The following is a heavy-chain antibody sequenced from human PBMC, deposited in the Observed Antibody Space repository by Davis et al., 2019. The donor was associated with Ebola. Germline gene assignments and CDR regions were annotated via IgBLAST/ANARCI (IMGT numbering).Heavy chain of an antibody. CDR3: ARDSGIFGDYYFDS. CDR1: GFTLSIYT. J-gene: IGHJ4*02. Sequence: PGGSLRLSCAASGFTLSIYTMHWVRQAPGKGLEWVAAISSDGRNKHYADSVRGRVVISRDNSKNTLYLQMNSLRAEDTAVYYCARDSGIFGDYYFDSWGQGTLVTVSS. V-gene: IGHV3-30*09. D-gene: IGHD3-10*02. CDR2: ISSDGRNK.